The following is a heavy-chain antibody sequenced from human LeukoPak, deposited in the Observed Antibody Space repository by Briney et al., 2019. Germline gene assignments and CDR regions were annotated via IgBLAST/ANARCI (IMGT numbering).Heavy chain of an antibody. CDR3: ARGPILRYFDWLLYRKSRENWFDP. CDR1: GGTFSSYA. J-gene: IGHJ5*02. CDR2: IIPIFGTA. V-gene: IGHV1-69*01. Sequence: VKVSCKASGGTFSSYAISWVRQAPGQGLEWMGGIIPIFGTANYAQKFQGRVTITADESTSTAYMELSSLRSEDTAVYYCARGPILRYFDWLLYRKSRENWFDPWGQGTLVTVSS. D-gene: IGHD3-9*01.